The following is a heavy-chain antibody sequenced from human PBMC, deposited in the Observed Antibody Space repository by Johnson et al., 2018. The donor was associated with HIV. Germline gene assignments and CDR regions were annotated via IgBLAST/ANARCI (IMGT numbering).Heavy chain of an antibody. J-gene: IGHJ3*02. Sequence: VQLVESGGGVVQPGRSLRLSCAASGFTFDDYGMSWVRQPPGKGLEWVSGINWNGGSTDYADSVKGRFTISRDNAKNYMYLQMNSLRAEDTALYYCAREVEITMVQGVIIGDAFDIWGQGTMVTVSS. CDR1: GFTFDDYG. CDR3: AREVEITMVQGVIIGDAFDI. V-gene: IGHV3-20*04. D-gene: IGHD3-10*01. CDR2: INWNGGST.